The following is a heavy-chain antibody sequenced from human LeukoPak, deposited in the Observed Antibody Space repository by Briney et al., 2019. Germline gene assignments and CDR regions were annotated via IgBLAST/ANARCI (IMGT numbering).Heavy chain of an antibody. J-gene: IGHJ4*02. Sequence: GQALHFSCKGSEHSFTTYWIKWVRHTRGKGREWIGRIAPSDSYTNYSPPFQGHVTISADKSISTAYLQWSSLKASDTAMYYCASLYGDYDYWGQGTLVTVSS. D-gene: IGHD4-17*01. V-gene: IGHV5-10-1*01. CDR2: IAPSDSYT. CDR3: ASLYGDYDY. CDR1: EHSFTTYW.